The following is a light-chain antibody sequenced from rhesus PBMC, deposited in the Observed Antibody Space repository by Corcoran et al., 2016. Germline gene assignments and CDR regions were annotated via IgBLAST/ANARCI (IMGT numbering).Light chain of an antibody. V-gene: IGLV2S7*01. CDR2: GVS. Sequence: QSAPTQPPSVSGSPGHSVTVSCTGTSSDIGAYNYVSWYQQHPGKAPQLLIYGVSNPPPGVSDRFSGSKSGNSASLTISVLQAEDEAYYYCCSYTTSTTFDIFGAGTRLTVL. CDR1: SSDIGAYNY. J-gene: IGLJ1*01. CDR3: CSYTTSTTFDI.